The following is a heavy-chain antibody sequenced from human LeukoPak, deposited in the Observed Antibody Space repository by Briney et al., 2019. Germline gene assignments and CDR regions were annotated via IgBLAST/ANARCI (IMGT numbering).Heavy chain of an antibody. CDR3: ARVSILGDTYYYYYYIDV. J-gene: IGHJ6*03. V-gene: IGHV1-18*01. CDR2: ISAYNGNT. CDR1: GYTFTSYG. D-gene: IGHD3-3*01. Sequence: ASVKVSCKASGYTFTSYGISWVRQAPGQGLEWMGWISAYNGNTNYAQKLQGRVTMTTDTSTSTAYMELRSLRSDDTAVYYCARVSILGDTYYYYYYIDVWGKGTTVTVSS.